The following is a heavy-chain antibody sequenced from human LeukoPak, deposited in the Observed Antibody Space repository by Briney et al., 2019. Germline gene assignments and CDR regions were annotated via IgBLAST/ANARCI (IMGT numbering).Heavy chain of an antibody. CDR1: GYSFTSYW. V-gene: IGHV5-51*01. J-gene: IGHJ3*02. CDR3: ARTGDSSGYSSDAFDI. CDR2: IYPGDFDT. D-gene: IGHD3-22*01. Sequence: GESLKISCKGSGYSFTSYWIGWVRQMPGKGLEWMGIIYPGDFDTRYSPSFQGQVTISADKSISTAYLQWSSLKASDTAMYYCARTGDSSGYSSDAFDIWGQGTMVTVSS.